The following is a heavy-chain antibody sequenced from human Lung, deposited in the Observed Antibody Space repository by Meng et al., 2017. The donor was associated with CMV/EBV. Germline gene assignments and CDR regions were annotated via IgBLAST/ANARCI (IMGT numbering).Heavy chain of an antibody. V-gene: IGHV5-51*01. J-gene: IGHJ3*02. CDR1: GYSFTSYW. Sequence: GXSXKISXKGSGYSFTSYWIGWVRQMPGKGLEWMGIIYPGDSDTRYSPSFQGQVTISADKSISTAYLQWSSLKASDTAMYYCARLKNYYDSSGYLNDAFDIWGQGTMXTV. CDR2: IYPGDSDT. D-gene: IGHD3-22*01. CDR3: ARLKNYYDSSGYLNDAFDI.